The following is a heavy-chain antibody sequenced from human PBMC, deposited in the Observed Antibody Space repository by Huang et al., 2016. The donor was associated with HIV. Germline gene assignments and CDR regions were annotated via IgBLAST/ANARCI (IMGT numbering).Heavy chain of an antibody. CDR1: GFTFRSYW. Sequence: EVHLVESGGGLVRPGRSLRLSCAASGFTFRSYWMNWVRQAPGRGVEVVANIKLDGSERVYVDSVRGRFTISRDNANKSVSLQLNSLKAEDTGVYYCARGFQAKPGDYWGQGTLVTVSS. J-gene: IGHJ4*02. CDR3: ARGFQAKPGDY. CDR2: IKLDGSER. V-gene: IGHV3-7*01.